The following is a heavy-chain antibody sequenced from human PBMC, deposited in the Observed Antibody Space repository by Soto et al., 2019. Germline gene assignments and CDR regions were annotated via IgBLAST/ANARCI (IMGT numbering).Heavy chain of an antibody. CDR2: ISGSGGST. V-gene: IGHV3-23*01. D-gene: IGHD3-3*01. CDR3: AKDLASNRFLEWLGEDY. Sequence: EVQLLESGGGLVQPVGSLRLSCAASGFTFSSYAMSWVRQAPGKGLEWVSAISGSGGSTYYADSVKGRFTISRDNSTHTLYMQMYSLRADDKAVYYCAKDLASNRFLEWLGEDYCGQGTLVTACS. J-gene: IGHJ4*02. CDR1: GFTFSSYA.